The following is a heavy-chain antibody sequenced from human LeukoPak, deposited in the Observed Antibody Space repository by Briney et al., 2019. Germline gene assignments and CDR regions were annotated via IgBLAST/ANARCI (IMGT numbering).Heavy chain of an antibody. V-gene: IGHV3-21*01. J-gene: IGHJ4*02. CDR3: ARDPLRYLRVGHYDY. CDR2: IDLDSSHI. D-gene: IGHD3-9*01. Sequence: GGSLRLSCAASGFTFSTSAMNWVRQVPGKGLEWVSSIDLDSSHIYYAASVRGRFTISRDNARNSVYLEMNSLRVEDTAVYYCARDPLRYLRVGHYDYWGQGTLVAVSS. CDR1: GFTFSTSA.